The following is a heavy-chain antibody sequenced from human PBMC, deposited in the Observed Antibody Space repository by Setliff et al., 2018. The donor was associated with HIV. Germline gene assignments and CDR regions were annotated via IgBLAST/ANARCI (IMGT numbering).Heavy chain of an antibody. V-gene: IGHV4-34*01. CDR1: GGSFSDYY. Sequence: PSETLSLTCAVYGGSFSDYYWSWIRQPPGKGLEWIGEINHSGSTNYNSSLKSRLALSVDVSKNQFSLKLSSVTAADTAVYYCARGGTAAAGYFDNWGQGTQVTVS. CDR3: ARGGTAAAGYFDN. CDR2: INHSGST. J-gene: IGHJ4*02. D-gene: IGHD6-13*01.